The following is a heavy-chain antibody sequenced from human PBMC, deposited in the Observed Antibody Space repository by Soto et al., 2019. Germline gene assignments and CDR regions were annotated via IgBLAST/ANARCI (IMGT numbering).Heavy chain of an antibody. CDR3: ARTGGMDV. CDR2: ITHSGNT. V-gene: IGHV4-34*01. CDR1: GGSFSGYY. J-gene: IGHJ6*02. Sequence: QVQLQQWGAGLLKPSETLSLTCAVYGGSFSGYYWSWLRQPPGKGPEWIGEITHSGNTKYTPSLESRVTRSVDTSKNQFSLKPNSVSAADTAVYYCARTGGMDVWSQGATVTVSS.